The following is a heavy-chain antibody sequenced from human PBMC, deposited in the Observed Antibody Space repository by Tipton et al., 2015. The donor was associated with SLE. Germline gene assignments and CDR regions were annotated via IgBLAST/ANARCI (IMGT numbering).Heavy chain of an antibody. V-gene: IGHV4-31*03. CDR3: ARDHYGSLDY. D-gene: IGHD3-16*01. CDR2: IYYSGSA. J-gene: IGHJ4*02. Sequence: TLSLTCTVSGGSISSNNFFWSWLRQHPGKGLEWIGYIYYSGSAFYNPSLKSRVTMSVDTSKNQFFMRLSSATAADTAVYYCARDHYGSLDYWGQGMLVTVSS. CDR1: GGSISSNNFF.